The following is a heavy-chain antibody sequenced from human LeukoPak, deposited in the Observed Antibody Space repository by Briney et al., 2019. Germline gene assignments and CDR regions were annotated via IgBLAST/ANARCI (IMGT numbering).Heavy chain of an antibody. CDR2: IYYSGST. J-gene: IGHJ3*02. CDR3: ATGTTGTTLDAFDI. CDR1: GXSISSYY. Sequence: SETLSLTCTVSGXSISSYYGSWIRQPPGKGLEWIGYIYYSGSTSYNPSLKSRVTISVDTSKNQFSLKLSSVTAADTAVYYCATGTTGTTLDAFDIWGQGTMVTVSS. D-gene: IGHD1-1*01. V-gene: IGHV4-59*08.